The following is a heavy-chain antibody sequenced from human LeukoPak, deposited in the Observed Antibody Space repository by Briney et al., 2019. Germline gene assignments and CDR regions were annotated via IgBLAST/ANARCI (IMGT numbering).Heavy chain of an antibody. CDR2: TYYRSKWYN. CDR1: GDSVASNSAA. V-gene: IGHV6-1*01. Sequence: SQTLSLTCAISGDSVASNSAAWNWIRQSQSRGLEWLGRTYYRSKWYNDYAVSVKSRITINPDTSKNQFSLQLNSVTPEDTAVYYCARSPVAVAGSNWFDPWGQGTLVTVSS. CDR3: ARSPVAVAGSNWFDP. D-gene: IGHD6-19*01. J-gene: IGHJ5*02.